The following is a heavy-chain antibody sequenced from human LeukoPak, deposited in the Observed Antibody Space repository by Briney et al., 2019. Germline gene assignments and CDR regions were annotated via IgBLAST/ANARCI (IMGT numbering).Heavy chain of an antibody. D-gene: IGHD2-15*01. J-gene: IGHJ4*02. Sequence: HGGSLTLSCVASGFTFSDYAMSWVRQAPGKGLQWVSAISGSATRTLYSDSVEGQVTISRDNSKNTRYLQMNSLGADGAAIYYCAKDRGMGATPVFDYWGQGNRVCVSS. CDR1: GFTFSDYA. V-gene: IGHV3-23*01. CDR3: AKDRGMGATPVFDY. CDR2: ISGSATRT.